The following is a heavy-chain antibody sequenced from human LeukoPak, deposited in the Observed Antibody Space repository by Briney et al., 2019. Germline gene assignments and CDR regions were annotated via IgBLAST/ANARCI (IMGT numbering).Heavy chain of an antibody. J-gene: IGHJ4*02. D-gene: IGHD3-3*01. CDR2: INPNSGGT. CDR3: ARHVGVTTEFDY. CDR1: GYTFTGYY. V-gene: IGHV1-2*02. Sequence: ASVKVSXKASGYTFTGYYMHWVRQAPGQGLEWMGWINPNSGGTNYAQKFQGRVTMTRDTSISTAYMELSRLRSDDTAVYYCARHVGVTTEFDYWGQGTLVTVSS.